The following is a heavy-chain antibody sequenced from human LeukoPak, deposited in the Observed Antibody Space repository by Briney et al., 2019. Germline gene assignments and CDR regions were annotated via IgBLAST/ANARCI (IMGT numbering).Heavy chain of an antibody. Sequence: SETLSLTCTVSGGSISSGSYYWSWIRQPAGKGLEWIGRIYTSGSTNYNPSLKSRDTISVDTSKNQFSLKLSSVTAADTAVYYCARDLSLWFGELGPDYWGQGTLVTVSS. CDR1: GGSISSGSYY. V-gene: IGHV4-61*02. D-gene: IGHD3-10*01. J-gene: IGHJ4*02. CDR2: IYTSGST. CDR3: ARDLSLWFGELGPDY.